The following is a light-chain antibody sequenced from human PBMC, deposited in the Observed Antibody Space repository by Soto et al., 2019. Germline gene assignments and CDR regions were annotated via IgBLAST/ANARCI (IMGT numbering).Light chain of an antibody. CDR1: QSISHW. V-gene: IGKV1-5*01. J-gene: IGKJ1*01. CDR3: QQYNGYSRT. CDR2: DAS. Sequence: DIQMTQSPSTLSASVGDRVTITCRASQSISHWLAWYQQKPGKAPKFLIYDASSLESGVPSRFSGSGSGTEFTLTISSMQPDDFATFYCQQYNGYSRTFGQGTKVDI.